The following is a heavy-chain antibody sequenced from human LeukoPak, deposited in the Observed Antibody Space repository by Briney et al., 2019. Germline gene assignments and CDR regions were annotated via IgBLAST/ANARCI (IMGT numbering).Heavy chain of an antibody. CDR1: GYTFTGYY. Sequence: GASVKVSCKASGYTFTGYYMHWVRQAPGQGLEWMGWINPNSGGTNYAQKFQGRVTITTDESTSTAYMELSSLRSEDTAVYYCARLARVYYMDVWGKGTTVTVSS. CDR2: INPNSGGT. V-gene: IGHV1-2*02. D-gene: IGHD3-3*02. CDR3: ARLARVYYMDV. J-gene: IGHJ6*03.